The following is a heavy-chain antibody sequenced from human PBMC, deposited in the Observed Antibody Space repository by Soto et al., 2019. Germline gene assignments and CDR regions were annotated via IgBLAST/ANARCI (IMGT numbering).Heavy chain of an antibody. J-gene: IGHJ4*02. CDR3: ARVKVVTATDF. V-gene: IGHV3-48*02. CDR2: ISSSSSTI. CDR1: GFTFSSCS. D-gene: IGHD2-21*02. Sequence: GGFLRLSCAASGFTFSSCSMNWVRQAPGKGLEWVSYISSSSSTIYYADSVKGRFTISRDNAKNSLYLQMHSLRDGDTAVYYCARVKVVTATDFWGQGTLVTVSS.